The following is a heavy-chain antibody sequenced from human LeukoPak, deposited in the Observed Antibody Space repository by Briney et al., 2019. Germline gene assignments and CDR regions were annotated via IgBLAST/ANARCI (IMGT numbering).Heavy chain of an antibody. D-gene: IGHD3-22*01. J-gene: IGHJ4*02. Sequence: GGSLRLSCAASGFSFDDYAMHWVRQAPGKGLEWVSLISGDGGSTYYADSVKGRFTISRDNSKNSLYLQMNSLRTEDTALYYCAKDWGAYYDSSGFYSGDFDYWGQGTLVTVSS. CDR2: ISGDGGST. CDR3: AKDWGAYYDSSGFYSGDFDY. V-gene: IGHV3-43*02. CDR1: GFSFDDYA.